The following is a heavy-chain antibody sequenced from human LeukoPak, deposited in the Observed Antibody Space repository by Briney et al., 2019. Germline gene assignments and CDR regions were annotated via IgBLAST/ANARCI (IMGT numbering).Heavy chain of an antibody. CDR2: ISYDGSNK. V-gene: IGHV3-30*18. CDR3: AKAQLHGLYYYYHMDV. J-gene: IGHJ6*03. Sequence: GGSLRLSCAAPGFTFSSYGMHWVRQAPGKGREWVAVISYDGSNKYYADSAKGRLTISRDNSKMPLYLQTDSVRAEDTAAYYCAKAQLHGLYYYYHMDVWGKGTTVTVSS. CDR1: GFTFSSYG.